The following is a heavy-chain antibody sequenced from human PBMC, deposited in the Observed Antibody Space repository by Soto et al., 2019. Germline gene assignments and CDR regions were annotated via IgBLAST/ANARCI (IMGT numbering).Heavy chain of an antibody. J-gene: IGHJ3*01. V-gene: IGHV3-9*01. Sequence: GGSLRLSCAASGFTFDDYAMHWVRHAPGKGLEWVSGSSRNSGSIGYADSVKGRFTISRDNAKNSLYLQMNSLRAEDTALYYCAKDSFPDSSGYYDWWGQGTMVTVSS. CDR3: AKDSFPDSSGYYDW. D-gene: IGHD3-22*01. CDR2: SSRNSGSI. CDR1: GFTFDDYA.